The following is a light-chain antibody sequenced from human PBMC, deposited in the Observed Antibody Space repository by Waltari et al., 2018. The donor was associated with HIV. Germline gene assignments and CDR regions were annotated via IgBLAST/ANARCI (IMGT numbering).Light chain of an antibody. J-gene: IGLJ2*01. CDR2: DDS. CDR3: QVWDTGSDHVV. CDR1: NIGSNR. V-gene: IGLV3-21*04. Sequence: SYVLTQPPSVSVAPGKTARITCGGANIGSNRVHWYQQTPGQAPILVIYDDSDRPSGIPERLSGSNSGNTATLTISRVEAGDEADYYCQVWDTGSDHVVFGGGTKLTVL.